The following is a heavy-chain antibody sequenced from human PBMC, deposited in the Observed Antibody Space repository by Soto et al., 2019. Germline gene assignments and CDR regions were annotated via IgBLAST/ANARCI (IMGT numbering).Heavy chain of an antibody. CDR3: ARGARLGELSFPFDY. D-gene: IGHD3-16*02. J-gene: IGHJ4*02. CDR2: INPSGGST. V-gene: IGHV1-46*01. CDR1: GYTFTSYY. Sequence: QVQLVQSGAEVKKPGASVKVSCKASGYTFTSYYMHWVRQAPGQGLEWMGIINPSGGSTSYAQKFQGRVTMTRDTSTSTVYMELSILRSEDTAVYYCARGARLGELSFPFDYWGQGTLVTVSS.